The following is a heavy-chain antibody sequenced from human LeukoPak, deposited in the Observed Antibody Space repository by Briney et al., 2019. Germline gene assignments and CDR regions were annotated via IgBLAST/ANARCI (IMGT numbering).Heavy chain of an antibody. Sequence: GGSLRLSCAASGFTFSSYSMNWVRQAPGKGLEWVAVISYDGSNKYYADSVKGRFTISRDNSKNTLYLQMNSLRAEDTAVYYCAREGYDSSGYYWKDFDYWGQGTLVTVSS. CDR2: ISYDGSNK. D-gene: IGHD3-22*01. CDR1: GFTFSSYS. V-gene: IGHV3-30*03. CDR3: AREGYDSSGYYWKDFDY. J-gene: IGHJ4*02.